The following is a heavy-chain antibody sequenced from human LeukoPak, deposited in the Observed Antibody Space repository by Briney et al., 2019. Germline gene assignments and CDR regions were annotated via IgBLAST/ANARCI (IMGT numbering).Heavy chain of an antibody. CDR3: ARDHKVGSGYYYMDV. D-gene: IGHD6-19*01. J-gene: IGHJ6*03. CDR1: GFTFSSYW. CDR2: INSDGSST. Sequence: GGSLRLSCVASGFTFSSYWMHWVRQAPGKGLVWVSRINSDGSSTSYADSVKGRFTISRDNAKNTLYLQMNSLRAEDTAVYYCARDHKVGSGYYYMDVWGKGTTVTVSS. V-gene: IGHV3-74*01.